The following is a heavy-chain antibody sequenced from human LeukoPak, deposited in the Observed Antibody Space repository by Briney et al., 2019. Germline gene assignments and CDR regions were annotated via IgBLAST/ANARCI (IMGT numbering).Heavy chain of an antibody. CDR2: IYTSGST. D-gene: IGHD2-2*02. V-gene: IGHV4-61*02. J-gene: IGHJ4*02. Sequence: SETLSLTCTVSGGSISSGSYYWGWIRQPAGKGLEWIGRIYTSGSTNYNPSLKSRVTISVDTSKNQFSLKMSSVTAADTAVYYCARALGYCSSTSCYTGFDYWGQRTLVTVSS. CDR1: GGSISSGSYY. CDR3: ARALGYCSSTSCYTGFDY.